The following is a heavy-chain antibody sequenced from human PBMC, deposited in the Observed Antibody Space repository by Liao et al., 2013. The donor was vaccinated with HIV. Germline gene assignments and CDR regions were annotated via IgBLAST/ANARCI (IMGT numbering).Heavy chain of an antibody. D-gene: IGHD1-20*01. J-gene: IGHJ3*01. CDR3: ARAVSRDNYHDAFDF. CDR1: GDSISLSY. V-gene: IGHV4-4*07. CDR2: VYTSGTT. Sequence: QVQLQESGPGLVKPSETLSLTCTVSGDSISLSYWSWIRQPAGKGLEWIGRVYTSGTTNDNPSLESRVSISVDRSRNQFSLRLTSVTAADTAVYFCARAVSRDNYHDAFDFWGRGTIVAVSS.